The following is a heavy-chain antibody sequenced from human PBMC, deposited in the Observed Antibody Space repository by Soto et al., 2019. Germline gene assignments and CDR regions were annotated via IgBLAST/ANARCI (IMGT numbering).Heavy chain of an antibody. V-gene: IGHV3-7*05. Sequence: PGGSLRLSCAASGFTFSSYWMSWVRQAPGKGPEWVANIKQDGSEKYYVDSVKGRFTISRDNAKNSLYLQMNSLRAEDTAVYYCARKSYDFWSGYFYSSSQHYGMDVWGQGTTVTVSS. CDR1: GFTFSSYW. CDR2: IKQDGSEK. J-gene: IGHJ6*02. CDR3: ARKSYDFWSGYFYSSSQHYGMDV. D-gene: IGHD3-3*01.